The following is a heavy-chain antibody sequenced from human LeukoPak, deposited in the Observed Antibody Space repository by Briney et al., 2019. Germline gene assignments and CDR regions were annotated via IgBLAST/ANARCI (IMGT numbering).Heavy chain of an antibody. V-gene: IGHV1-2*02. CDR3: ARDPGDDYGDYGGSSGWFDP. D-gene: IGHD4-17*01. CDR1: EYTFTGYY. J-gene: IGHJ5*02. CDR2: INPNSGGT. Sequence: ASVKVSCKASEYTFTGYYMHWVRQAPGQGLEWMGWINPNSGGTNYAQKFQGRVTMTRDTSISTAYMELSRLRSDDTAVYYCARDPGDDYGDYGGSSGWFDPWGQGTLVTVSS.